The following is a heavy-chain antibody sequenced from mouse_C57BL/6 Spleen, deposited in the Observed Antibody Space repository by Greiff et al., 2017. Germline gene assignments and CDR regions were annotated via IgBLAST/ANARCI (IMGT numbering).Heavy chain of an antibody. CDR1: GFTFSSYG. CDR3: ARGYDYEGAMDY. J-gene: IGHJ4*01. V-gene: IGHV5-6*01. D-gene: IGHD2-4*01. Sequence: VQLQESGGDLVKPGGSLKLSCAASGFTFSSYGMSWVRQTPDKRLEWVATISSGGSYTYYPDSVKGRFTISRDNAKNTLYLQMSSLKSEDTAMYYCARGYDYEGAMDYWGQGTSVTVSS. CDR2: ISSGGSYT.